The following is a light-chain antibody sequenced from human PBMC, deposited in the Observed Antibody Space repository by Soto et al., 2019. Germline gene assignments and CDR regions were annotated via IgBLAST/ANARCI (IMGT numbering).Light chain of an antibody. V-gene: IGLV2-8*01. CDR2: EVS. J-gene: IGLJ2*01. CDR1: SSDVGRYNY. CDR3: SSYAGSNNFV. Sequence: QSALTQPPSASGSPGQSVTFSCTGTSSDVGRYNYVSWYQHHPGKAPKLMIYEVSKRPSGVPDRFSGSKSGNTASLTVSGLQAEDEADYYCSSYAGSNNFVFGGGTKLTVL.